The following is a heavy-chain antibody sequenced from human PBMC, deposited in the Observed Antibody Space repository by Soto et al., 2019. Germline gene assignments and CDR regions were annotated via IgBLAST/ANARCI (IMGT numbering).Heavy chain of an antibody. J-gene: IGHJ5*02. CDR2: IYSSGNT. V-gene: IGHV4-30-4*01. CDR3: ARRVTGGGERFDP. Sequence: SETLSLTCTVSGASVSSGDYYWTWIRQPPGKDLEWIGYIYSSGNTNYNPSLRSRVTMSKDTSKNQFSLKLNSVTAADTAVYYCARRVTGGGERFDPWGQGTLVTVSS. D-gene: IGHD7-27*01. CDR1: GASVSSGDYY.